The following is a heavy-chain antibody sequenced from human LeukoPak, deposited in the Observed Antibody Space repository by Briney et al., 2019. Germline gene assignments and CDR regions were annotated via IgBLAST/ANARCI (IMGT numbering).Heavy chain of an antibody. CDR2: ISSSSSYI. D-gene: IGHD1-26*01. CDR3: ARDSHYGGSYTY. Sequence: PGGAPRLSFSTSGFTLNSYSMNWGRPAPGKGRGGVASISSSSSYISYADSVKGRFTISRDNAKNSLYLQMNSLRAEDTAVYYCARDSHYGGSYTYWGQGTLVTVSS. J-gene: IGHJ4*02. V-gene: IGHV3-21*01. CDR1: GFTLNSYS.